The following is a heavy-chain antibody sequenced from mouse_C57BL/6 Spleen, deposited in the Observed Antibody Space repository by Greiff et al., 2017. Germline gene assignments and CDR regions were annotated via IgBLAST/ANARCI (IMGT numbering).Heavy chain of an antibody. CDR1: GYSFTSYY. CDR2: IYPGGGNT. Sequence: VQLVESGPELVKPGASVKISCKASGYSFTSYYIHWVKQRPGQGLEWIGWIYPGGGNTKYNAKFKGKATLTADTSSSTAYMQLSSLTSEDSAVYYCAREDGSSYGYFDYWGQGTTLTVSS. CDR3: AREDGSSYGYFDY. J-gene: IGHJ2*01. V-gene: IGHV1-66*01. D-gene: IGHD1-1*01.